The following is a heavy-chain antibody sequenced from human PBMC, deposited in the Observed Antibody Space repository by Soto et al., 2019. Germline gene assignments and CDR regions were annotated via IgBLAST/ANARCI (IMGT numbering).Heavy chain of an antibody. Sequence: QVQLQESGPGLVKPSETLSLTCTVSGASMSLYYWSWIRQPPGKGLEWIGYVYYDGATNYNPSLSSRVTMSIDTSRGQFSLYLGSVTAADTAVYHCVRNYGSGWYKFDSWGQGALVTVSS. CDR3: VRNYGSGWYKFDS. CDR1: GASMSLYY. J-gene: IGHJ4*02. D-gene: IGHD2-15*01. CDR2: VYYDGAT. V-gene: IGHV4-59*01.